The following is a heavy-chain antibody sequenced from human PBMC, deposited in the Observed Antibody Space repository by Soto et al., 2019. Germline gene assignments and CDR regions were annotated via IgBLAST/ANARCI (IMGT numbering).Heavy chain of an antibody. Sequence: PSETLSLTCTVSGGSISSSSYYGGWIHQPPGKGLEWIGSIYYSGSTYYNPSLKSRVTISVDTSKNQFSLKLGSVTAADTAVYYCARMVAAAGIVGRYYFDYWGQGTLVTVSS. CDR2: IYYSGST. CDR1: GGSISSSSYY. J-gene: IGHJ4*02. D-gene: IGHD6-13*01. CDR3: ARMVAAAGIVGRYYFDY. V-gene: IGHV4-39*01.